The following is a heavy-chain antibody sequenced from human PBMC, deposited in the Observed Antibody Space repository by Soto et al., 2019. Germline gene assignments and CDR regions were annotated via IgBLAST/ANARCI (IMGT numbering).Heavy chain of an antibody. CDR1: GYTFTSYA. V-gene: IGHV1-3*01. CDR2: INAGNGNT. CDR3: ARGVHYDFWSGYSTLFEY. Sequence: ASVKISCKASGYTFTSYAMHWVRQAPGQRLEWMGWINAGNGNTKYSQKFHGRVTITRDTSASTAYMELSSLRSEDTAVYYCARGVHYDFWSGYSTLFEYWGQGTLVTVS. D-gene: IGHD3-3*01. J-gene: IGHJ4*02.